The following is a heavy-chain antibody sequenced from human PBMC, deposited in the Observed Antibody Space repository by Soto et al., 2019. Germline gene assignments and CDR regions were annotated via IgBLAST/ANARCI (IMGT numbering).Heavy chain of an antibody. Sequence: EVPLLESGGGLVQPGGSLRLSCAASGFTFSTSAMTWVRQAPGKGLEWVSTTGLNGRTTYYADSLKGRFTVSRDNSKNTLDLQMSGLRAEDTAVYYCATVHGTSRSFDSWGQGTLVTVSS. J-gene: IGHJ4*02. V-gene: IGHV3-23*01. CDR1: GFTFSTSA. CDR3: ATVHGTSRSFDS. CDR2: TGLNGRTT.